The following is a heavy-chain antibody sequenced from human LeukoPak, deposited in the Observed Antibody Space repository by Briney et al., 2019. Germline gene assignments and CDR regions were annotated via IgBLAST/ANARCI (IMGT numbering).Heavy chain of an antibody. D-gene: IGHD3-10*01. CDR3: ARHSRRMVRGVIDY. CDR1: GYSISSGYY. Sequence: SETLSLTCTVSGYSISSGYYWGWIRQPPGKGLEWIGSISHSGSTNYNPSLNSRVTISVDTSKNHFSLKLSSVPAADTAVYYCARHSRRMVRGVIDYWGQGALVTVSS. J-gene: IGHJ4*02. V-gene: IGHV4-38-2*02. CDR2: ISHSGST.